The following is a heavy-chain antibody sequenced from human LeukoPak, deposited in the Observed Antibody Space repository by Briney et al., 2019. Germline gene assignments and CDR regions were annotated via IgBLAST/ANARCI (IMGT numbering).Heavy chain of an antibody. D-gene: IGHD6-19*01. V-gene: IGHV3-9*02. CDR1: GFTSDDHA. CDR3: AKDGWAVAGGLVDY. Sequence: GRSLRLSCAASGFTSDDHAMYWVRPAPGKGLEWVSGISWNSGSIGYADSVKGRFTISRDNAKNSLYLQMNSLRAEDTALYYCAKDGWAVAGGLVDYWGQGTLVTVSS. J-gene: IGHJ4*02. CDR2: ISWNSGSI.